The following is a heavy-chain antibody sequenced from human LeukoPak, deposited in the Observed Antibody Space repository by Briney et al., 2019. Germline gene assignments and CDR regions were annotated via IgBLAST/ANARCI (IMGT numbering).Heavy chain of an antibody. D-gene: IGHD6-13*01. CDR2: ISSSGSTI. CDR1: GFTFSHYS. Sequence: GGSLRLSCAASGFTFSHYSMNWVRQAPGKGLEWVSYISSSGSTIYYADSVKGRFTISRDNAKNSLYLQMNSLRAEDTAVYYCARGGSSWYSPHDAFDIWGQGTMVTVSS. CDR3: ARGGSSWYSPHDAFDI. J-gene: IGHJ3*02. V-gene: IGHV3-48*04.